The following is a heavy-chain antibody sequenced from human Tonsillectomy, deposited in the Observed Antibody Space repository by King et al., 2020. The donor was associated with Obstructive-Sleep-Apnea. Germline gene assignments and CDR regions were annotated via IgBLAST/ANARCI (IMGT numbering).Heavy chain of an antibody. CDR2: IYSGGST. J-gene: IGHJ4*02. V-gene: IGHV3-66*01. D-gene: IGHD5-24*01. Sequence: VQLVESGGGLVQPGGSLRLSCAASGFTVSSNYMSWVRQAPGKGLEWVSFIYSGGSTYYADSVKGRFTISRDNSKNTLYLQMNSLRAEDTAVYYCARGRGDDGYNYFDYWGQGTLVTVSS. CDR1: GFTVSSNY. CDR3: ARGRGDDGYNYFDY.